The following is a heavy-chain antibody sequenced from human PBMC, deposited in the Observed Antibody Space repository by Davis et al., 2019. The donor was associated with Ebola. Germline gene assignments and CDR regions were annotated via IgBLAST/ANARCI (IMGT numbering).Heavy chain of an antibody. CDR3: ARGLDETSIVVVVAAPGGDY. CDR1: GFTFSSFG. Sequence: GGSLRLSCAASGFTFSSFGMHWVRQAPGKGLEWVAVISYDGSRRYYADSVKGRFTISRDNSKNTMYLQMNSLRAEDTAVYSCARGLDETSIVVVVAAPGGDYWGQGTLVTVSS. CDR2: ISYDGSRR. D-gene: IGHD2-15*01. V-gene: IGHV3-30*19. J-gene: IGHJ4*02.